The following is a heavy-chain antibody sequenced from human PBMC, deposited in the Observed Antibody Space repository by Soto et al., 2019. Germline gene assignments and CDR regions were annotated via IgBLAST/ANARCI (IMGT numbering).Heavy chain of an antibody. CDR1: GYTFTSYA. CDR2: INAGNGNT. V-gene: IGHV1-3*01. J-gene: IGHJ4*02. CDR3: ARFPTEYYYGSSGYYFYY. D-gene: IGHD3-22*01. Sequence: VKVSCKASGYTFTSYAMHWVRQAPGQRLEWMGWINAGNGNTKYSQKFQGRVTITRDTSASTAYMELSSLRSEDTAVYYCARFPTEYYYGSSGYYFYYWGQGTLVTVSS.